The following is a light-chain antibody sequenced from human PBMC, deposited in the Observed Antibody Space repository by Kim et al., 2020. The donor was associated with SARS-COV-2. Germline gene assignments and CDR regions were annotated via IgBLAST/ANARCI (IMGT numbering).Light chain of an antibody. J-gene: IGKJ4*01. CDR3: QKYDSGPLT. V-gene: IGKV1-27*01. CDR1: QDISKY. CDR2: AAS. Sequence: GSVGYRVAITCRASQDISKYLAWYQQKPGKVPKLRIFAASTLQSGVPSRFSGSGSGTDFTLTISSLQPEDFATYYCQKYDSGPLTFGGGTKVDIK.